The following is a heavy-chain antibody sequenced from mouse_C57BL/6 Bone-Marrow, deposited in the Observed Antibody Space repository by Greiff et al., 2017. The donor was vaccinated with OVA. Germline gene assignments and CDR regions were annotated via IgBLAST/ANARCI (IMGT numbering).Heavy chain of an antibody. J-gene: IGHJ4*01. CDR1: GFNIKDDY. D-gene: IGHD2-1*01. V-gene: IGHV14-4*01. CDR2: IDPENGDT. CDR3: TTDYGNYVAMDY. Sequence: VQLKQSGAELVRPGASVKLSCTASGFNIKDDYMHWVKQRPEQGLEWIGWIDPENGDTEYASKFQGKATITADTSSNTAYLQLSSLTSEDTAVYYCTTDYGNYVAMDYWGQGTSVTVSS.